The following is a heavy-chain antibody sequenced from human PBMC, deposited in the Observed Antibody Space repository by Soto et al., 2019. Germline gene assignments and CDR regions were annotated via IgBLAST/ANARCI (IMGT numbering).Heavy chain of an antibody. CDR3: AAAYCGGDCYSRGWFDP. J-gene: IGHJ5*02. V-gene: IGHV3-21*01. CDR1: GFTFSSYS. D-gene: IGHD2-21*02. CDR2: ISSSSSYI. Sequence: EVQLVESGGGLVKPGGSLRLSCAASGFTFSSYSMNWVRQAPGKGLEWVSSISSSSSYIYYADSVKGRFTISRDNAKNSLYLQMNSLRAEDTAVYYCAAAYCGGDCYSRGWFDPWGQGTLVTVSS.